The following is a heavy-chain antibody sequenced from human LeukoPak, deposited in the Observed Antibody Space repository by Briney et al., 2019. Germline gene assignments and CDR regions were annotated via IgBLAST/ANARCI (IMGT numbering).Heavy chain of an antibody. V-gene: IGHV6-1*01. D-gene: IGHD3-10*01. J-gene: IGHJ4*02. CDR2: TNYRSTWYH. Sequence: SQALSLTCAISGDSVSSSTAVWNCIRQSPSRGLEWQGKTNYRSTWYHDYAVSVRGRIIITPDTSKNQFSLNLSSVTAADTAVYYCARHADSGFGELAFDYWGQGTLVTVSS. CDR3: ARHADSGFGELAFDY. CDR1: GDSVSSSTAV.